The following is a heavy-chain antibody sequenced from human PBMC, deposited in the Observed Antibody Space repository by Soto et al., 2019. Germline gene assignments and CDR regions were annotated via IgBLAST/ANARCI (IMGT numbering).Heavy chain of an antibody. D-gene: IGHD3-9*01. Sequence: SETLSLTCAVYGGSFSGYYWSWIRQPPGKGLEWLGEINHSGSTNYTPSLKSRLTMSVDTSKNQFSLKLSSVTAADTAVYYCARGGRDYDILTGYSTRNYYFDYWGQGTLVTVSS. CDR1: GGSFSGYY. CDR2: INHSGST. V-gene: IGHV4-34*01. J-gene: IGHJ4*02. CDR3: ARGGRDYDILTGYSTRNYYFDY.